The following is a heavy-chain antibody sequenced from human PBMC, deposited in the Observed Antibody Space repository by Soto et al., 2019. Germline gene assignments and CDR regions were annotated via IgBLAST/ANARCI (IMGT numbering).Heavy chain of an antibody. D-gene: IGHD1-1*01. CDR2: ITYEGSNT. CDR3: AKARGANNWANYYGLDV. CDR1: GFIFPNFG. J-gene: IGHJ6*02. Sequence: GGSLRLSCAASGFIFPNFGMHWVRQAPGKGLEWLALITYEGSNTHYADAVKGRFTISRDNGNNTVSLQMDNVRTEDAAIYFCAKARGANNWANYYGLDVWGLGTTVTVSS. V-gene: IGHV3-30*18.